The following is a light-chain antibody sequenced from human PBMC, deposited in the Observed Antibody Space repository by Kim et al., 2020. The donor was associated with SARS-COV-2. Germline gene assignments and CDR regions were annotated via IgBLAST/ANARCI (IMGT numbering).Light chain of an antibody. CDR3: QKYNSAPWT. V-gene: IGKV1-27*01. CDR1: QGIGNY. Sequence: ASVGDRVNITCRASQGIGNYLAWYQQKPGKLPELLIYAASALQSGVPFRFSCSGSGTDFTLTINSLQPEDVATYFCQKYNSAPWTFGQGTKVEIK. J-gene: IGKJ1*01. CDR2: AAS.